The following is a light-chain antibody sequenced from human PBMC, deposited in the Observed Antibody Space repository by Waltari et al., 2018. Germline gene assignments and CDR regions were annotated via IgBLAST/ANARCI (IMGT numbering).Light chain of an antibody. CDR2: DVN. CDR1: SSDVGGYNY. CDR3: NSFAGSNNFPWV. V-gene: IGLV2-8*01. J-gene: IGLJ3*02. Sequence: QSALTRPPSASGSPGQSVAISCTGTSSDVGGYNYVSWYQQYPGKAPKLMIYDVNKRPSGAPDRFSGSKSGNTASLTVSGLQAEDEADYYCNSFAGSNNFPWVFGGGTKLTVL.